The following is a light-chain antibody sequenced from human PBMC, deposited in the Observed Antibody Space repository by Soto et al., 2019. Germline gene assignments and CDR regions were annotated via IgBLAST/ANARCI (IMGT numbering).Light chain of an antibody. CDR2: KAS. CDR1: QSINTR. CDR3: QQYESFPRT. Sequence: DIEMTQSPSTLSASVGDRVTITCRATQSINTRLAWYQQKPGKAPKLFIFKASTLEIGVPSRFSGSGSRTELTLSISSLQPDDFATYFCQQYESFPRTFGQGTKVEMK. V-gene: IGKV1-5*03. J-gene: IGKJ1*01.